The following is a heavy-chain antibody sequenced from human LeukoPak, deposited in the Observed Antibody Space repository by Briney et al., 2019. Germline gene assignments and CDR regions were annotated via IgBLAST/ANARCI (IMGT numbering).Heavy chain of an antibody. D-gene: IGHD6-13*01. CDR1: GFTFSSYW. CDR2: INSGGSST. J-gene: IGHJ5*02. Sequence: GGSLRLSCAASGFTFSSYWMHWVRQAPGKGLVWVSRINSGGSSTSYADSVKGRFTISRDNAKNTLYLQMDSLRAEDTAVYYCARDGSSWSNWLDPWGPGTLVTVSS. CDR3: ARDGSSWSNWLDP. V-gene: IGHV3-74*01.